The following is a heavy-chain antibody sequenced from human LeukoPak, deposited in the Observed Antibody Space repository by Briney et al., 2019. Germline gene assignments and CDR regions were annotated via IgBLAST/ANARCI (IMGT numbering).Heavy chain of an antibody. D-gene: IGHD6-19*01. J-gene: IGHJ4*02. Sequence: PGGSLRLSCAASGFTFSSYAMSWVRQAPGKGLEWVSAISGSGGSTYYADSVKGRFTISGDNSKNTLYLQMNSLRAEDTAVYYCAKLEIAVAGGLTRDWGQGTLVTVSS. CDR1: GFTFSSYA. V-gene: IGHV3-23*01. CDR2: ISGSGGST. CDR3: AKLEIAVAGGLTRD.